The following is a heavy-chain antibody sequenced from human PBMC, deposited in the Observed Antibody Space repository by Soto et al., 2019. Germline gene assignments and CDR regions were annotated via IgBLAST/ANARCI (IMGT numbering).Heavy chain of an antibody. CDR2: ISYDGSNK. D-gene: IGHD5-12*01. Sequence: QVQLVESGGGVVQPGRSLRLSCAASGFTFSSYGMHWVRQAPGKGLEWVVVISYDGSNKYYADSVKGRFTISRDNSKNTLYLQMNSLRAEDTAVYYCAKGAMATIGIDYWGQGTLVTVSS. CDR1: GFTFSSYG. CDR3: AKGAMATIGIDY. V-gene: IGHV3-30*18. J-gene: IGHJ4*02.